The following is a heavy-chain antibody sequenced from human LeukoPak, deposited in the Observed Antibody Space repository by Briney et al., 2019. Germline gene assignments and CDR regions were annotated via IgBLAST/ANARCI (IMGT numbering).Heavy chain of an antibody. CDR2: ISYDGSNK. V-gene: IGHV3-30-3*01. D-gene: IGHD2-21*02. CDR3: ASGPLTYCGGDCYFGPFDY. J-gene: IGHJ4*02. Sequence: PGRSLRLSCAASGFTLSSYAMHWVRQAPGKGLEWVAVISYDGSNKYYADSVKGRFTISRDNSKNTLYLQMNSLRAEDTAVYYCASGPLTYCGGDCYFGPFDYWGQGTLVTVSS. CDR1: GFTLSSYA.